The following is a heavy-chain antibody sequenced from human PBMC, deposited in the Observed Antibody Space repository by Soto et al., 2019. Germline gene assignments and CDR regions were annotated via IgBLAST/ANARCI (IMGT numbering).Heavy chain of an antibody. CDR3: ARDRIVEHQLVPVWGTSYFYYHGMDV. CDR1: GSTVSTNY. CDR2: IYSDGTT. D-gene: IGHD6-13*01. J-gene: IGHJ6*02. Sequence: GGSLRLSCAASGSTVSTNYMSWVRLAPGKGLEWVSIIYSDGTTYYAGSVKGRFIISRDNSKNTLYLQMNSLRAEDTAVYYCARDRIVEHQLVPVWGTSYFYYHGMDVWGQGTTVTVSS. V-gene: IGHV3-53*01.